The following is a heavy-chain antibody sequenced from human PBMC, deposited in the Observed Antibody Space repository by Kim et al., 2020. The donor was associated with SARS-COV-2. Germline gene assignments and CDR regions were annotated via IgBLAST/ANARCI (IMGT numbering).Heavy chain of an antibody. V-gene: IGHV4-34*01. CDR2: INHSGST. D-gene: IGHD2-15*01. CDR1: GGSFSGYY. Sequence: SETLSLTCAVYGGSFSGYYWSWIRQPPGKGLEWIGEINHSGSTNYNPSLKSRVTISVDTSKNQFSLKLSSVTAADTAEYYCARAGCSGGSCYFDYYGMDVWGQGTTVTVSS. CDR3: ARAGCSGGSCYFDYYGMDV. J-gene: IGHJ6*02.